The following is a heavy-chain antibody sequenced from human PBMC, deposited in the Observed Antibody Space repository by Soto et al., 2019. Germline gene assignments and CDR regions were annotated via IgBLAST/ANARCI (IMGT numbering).Heavy chain of an antibody. Sequence: SVKVSCKASGGTFSSYAISWVRQAPGQGLEWMGGIIPIFGTANYAQKFQGRVTITADESTSTAYMELSSLRSEDTAVYYCARVNIVVVTATPLDAFDIWGQGTMVTVS. D-gene: IGHD2-21*02. CDR1: GGTFSSYA. J-gene: IGHJ3*02. CDR2: IIPIFGTA. V-gene: IGHV1-69*13. CDR3: ARVNIVVVTATPLDAFDI.